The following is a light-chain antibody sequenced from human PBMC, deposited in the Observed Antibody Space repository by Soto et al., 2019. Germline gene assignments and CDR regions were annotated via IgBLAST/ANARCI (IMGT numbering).Light chain of an antibody. J-gene: IGKJ5*01. CDR3: QHYGTSPEVT. V-gene: IGKV3-20*01. Sequence: EIVLTQSPGTLSLSPVERATLSCRASESVSSSSLAWYQQKPGQAPRLLMHGASSRATGIPDRFSGSGSGADFTLTISRVEPEDFAVYYCQHYGTSPEVTFGQGTRLEIK. CDR1: ESVSSSS. CDR2: GAS.